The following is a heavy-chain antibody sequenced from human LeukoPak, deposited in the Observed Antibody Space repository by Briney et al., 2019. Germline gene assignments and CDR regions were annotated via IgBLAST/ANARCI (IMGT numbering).Heavy chain of an antibody. CDR2: ISGSGSVS. V-gene: IGHV3-48*02. CDR3: ARDGGFGFLAAFDI. CDR1: GLAFSSYS. Sequence: GGSLRLSCAASGLAFSSYSMNWVRQAPGKGLEWISYISGSGSVSYYEDSVKGRFTISRDNAKSSLYLQMNSLRDEDTALYYCARDGGFGFLAAFDIWGQGTMVTVSS. D-gene: IGHD3-10*01. J-gene: IGHJ3*02.